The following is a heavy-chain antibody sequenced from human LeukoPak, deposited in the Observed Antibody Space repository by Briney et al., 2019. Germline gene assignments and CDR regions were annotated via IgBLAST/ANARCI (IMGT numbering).Heavy chain of an antibody. J-gene: IGHJ4*02. D-gene: IGHD6-6*01. CDR1: GGSISSYY. V-gene: IGHV4-59*01. CDR2: IYYSGST. CDR3: AREVHSSSSGRKGYYFDY. Sequence: SETLSLTCTVSGGSISSYYWSWVRQPPGKGLEWIGYIYYSGSTNYNPSLKSGGTISVDTSKNQFSLKLSSVTAADTAVYYCAREVHSSSSGRKGYYFDYWGQGTLVTVSS.